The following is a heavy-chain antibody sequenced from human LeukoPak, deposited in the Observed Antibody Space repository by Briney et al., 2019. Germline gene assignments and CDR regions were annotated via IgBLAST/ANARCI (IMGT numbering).Heavy chain of an antibody. CDR1: GYTFTSYG. V-gene: IGHV1-18*01. CDR2: ISAYNGNT. Sequence: AASVKVSCKASGYTFTSYGISWVRQAPGQGLEWMGWISAYNGNTNYAQKLQGRVTMTTDTSTSTAYMELRSLRSDDTAVYYCARDRSYTAMVKYYFDYGGQGTLVTVSS. D-gene: IGHD5-18*01. J-gene: IGHJ4*02. CDR3: ARDRSYTAMVKYYFDY.